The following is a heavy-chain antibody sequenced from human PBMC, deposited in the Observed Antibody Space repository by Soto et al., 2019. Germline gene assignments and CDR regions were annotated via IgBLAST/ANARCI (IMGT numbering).Heavy chain of an antibody. CDR2: INHSGST. V-gene: IGHV4-34*01. Sequence: QVQLQQWGAGLLKPSEHLSLTCAVYGGSFSGYYWTWIRQPPGTGLEWIGEINHSGSTNYNPSLKSRVTISVDTSKNQFSLKLTSVTAADTAVYYCARDNITGLFDYWGQGTLVTVSS. J-gene: IGHJ4*02. CDR3: ARDNITGLFDY. D-gene: IGHD2-8*02. CDR1: GGSFSGYY.